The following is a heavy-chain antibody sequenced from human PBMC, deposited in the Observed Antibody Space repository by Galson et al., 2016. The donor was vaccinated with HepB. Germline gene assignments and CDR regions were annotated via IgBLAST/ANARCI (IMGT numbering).Heavy chain of an antibody. CDR3: AREMHVAAAAAFDF. J-gene: IGHJ4*02. D-gene: IGHD6-13*01. CDR2: ISSSGTTI. V-gene: IGHV3-48*03. Sequence: SLRLSCAASGFTFGRYEMNWVRQAPGKGLEWVSYISSSGTTIYYADSVKGRFTISRDNAKNSLYLQMNSLRAEDTAVYYCAREMHVAAAAAFDFWGRGTLVTVSS. CDR1: GFTFGRYE.